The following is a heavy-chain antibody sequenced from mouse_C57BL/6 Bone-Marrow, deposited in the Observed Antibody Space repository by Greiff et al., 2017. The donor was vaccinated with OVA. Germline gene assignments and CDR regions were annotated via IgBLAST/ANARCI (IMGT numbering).Heavy chain of an antibody. Sequence: QVQLQQPGAELVKPGASVKMSCKASGYTFTSYWITWVKQRPGQGLEWIGDIYPGSGSTTYNEKFKSKAILTVDTSSSTAYMQLRSLPSEDSAVYDCARGAQYYCDYWGQGTTLTVSS. CDR2: IYPGSGST. J-gene: IGHJ2*01. CDR1: GYTFTSYW. CDR3: ARGAQYYCDY. V-gene: IGHV1-55*01. D-gene: IGHD3-2*02.